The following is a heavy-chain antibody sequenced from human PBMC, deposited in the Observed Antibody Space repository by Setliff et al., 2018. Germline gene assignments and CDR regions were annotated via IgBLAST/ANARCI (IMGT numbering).Heavy chain of an antibody. D-gene: IGHD5-18*01. CDR2: ISTYNGKT. V-gene: IGHV1-18*01. Sequence: ASVKVSCKASGGTFRSYGISWVRQAPGQGLEWMGWISTYNGKTNYAQKFQGRVTMTTDTSTSTAYMELRSLRSDDTAVYYCAREFPYVDTGAYYFDYWGQGTLVTVSS. J-gene: IGHJ4*02. CDR1: GGTFRSYG. CDR3: AREFPYVDTGAYYFDY.